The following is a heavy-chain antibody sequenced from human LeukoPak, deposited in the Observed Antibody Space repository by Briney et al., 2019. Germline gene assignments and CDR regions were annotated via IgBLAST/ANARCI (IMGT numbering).Heavy chain of an antibody. CDR1: GFTFSRYE. V-gene: IGHV3-48*03. CDR2: ISGSGRTI. J-gene: IGHJ4*02. D-gene: IGHD3-10*01. Sequence: GGSLRLSCAAPGFTFSRYEMNWVRQAPGKGLEWLSYISGSGRTIFYGDSVKGRFTISRDNAKNSLYLQINSLRADDTAVYYCARVALDSGDNYGQGAFDYWGQGTLVTVSS. CDR3: ARVALDSGDNYGQGAFDY.